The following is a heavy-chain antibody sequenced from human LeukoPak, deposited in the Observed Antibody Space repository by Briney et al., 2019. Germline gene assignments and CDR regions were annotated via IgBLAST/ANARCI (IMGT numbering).Heavy chain of an antibody. CDR2: INHSGST. V-gene: IGHV4-34*01. Sequence: SETLSLTCAVYGGSFSGYYWSWIRQPPGKGLEWIGEINHSGSTNYNPSLKSRVTISVDTSKNQFSLKLRSVTAADTAVYYCAGRGYSGYDYGVGNWFDPWGQGTLVTVSS. CDR1: GGSFSGYY. J-gene: IGHJ5*02. D-gene: IGHD5-12*01. CDR3: AGRGYSGYDYGVGNWFDP.